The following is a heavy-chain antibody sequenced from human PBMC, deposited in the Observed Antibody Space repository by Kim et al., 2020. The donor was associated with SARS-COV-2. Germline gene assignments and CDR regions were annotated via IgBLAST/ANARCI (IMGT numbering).Heavy chain of an antibody. CDR3: ASGPWGSGDY. CDR1: GFTVRSNY. V-gene: IGHV3-53*01. J-gene: IGHJ4*02. Sequence: GGSLRLSCAASGFTVRSNYMSWVRQAPGKGLEWVSLIYSGGSTYYVDSVKGRFTISRDNSKNTLYLQMNNLRAEDTAVYYCASGPWGSGDYWGQGTLVTVSS. D-gene: IGHD7-27*01. CDR2: IYSGGST.